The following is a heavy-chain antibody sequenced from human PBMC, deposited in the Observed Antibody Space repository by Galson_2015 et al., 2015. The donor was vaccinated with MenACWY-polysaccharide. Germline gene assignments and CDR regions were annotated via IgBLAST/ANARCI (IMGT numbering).Heavy chain of an antibody. Sequence: SLRLSCAASGFTFSGSAMHWVRQASGKGLEWVGRIRSRVDSYATAYAASVKGRFTISRDDSKNTAYLQMNSLTTEDTAVYYCTISIVGTTSGDYWGQGTLVTVSS. J-gene: IGHJ4*02. CDR2: IRSRVDSYAT. CDR3: TISIVGTTSGDY. D-gene: IGHD1-26*01. V-gene: IGHV3-73*01. CDR1: GFTFSGSA.